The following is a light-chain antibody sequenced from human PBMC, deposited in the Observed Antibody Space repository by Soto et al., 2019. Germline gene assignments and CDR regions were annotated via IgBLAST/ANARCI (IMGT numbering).Light chain of an antibody. CDR3: QESYRPPSP. J-gene: IGKJ5*01. CDR2: AAS. V-gene: IGKV1-39*01. Sequence: INKSPTSLSASVGDRVTITCGASQSISSYLNWYQQKPGKAPKLLIYAASSLQSGVPSRFSGSGSGTDFTLTISSLQPEDFATYYCQESYRPPSPFGLGTR. CDR1: QSISSY.